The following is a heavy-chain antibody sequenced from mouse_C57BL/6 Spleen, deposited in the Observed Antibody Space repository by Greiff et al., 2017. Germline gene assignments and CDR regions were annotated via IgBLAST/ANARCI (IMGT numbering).Heavy chain of an antibody. CDR2: ISSGSSTI. CDR1: GFTFSDYG. CDR3: ARGNHWYFDV. D-gene: IGHD2-1*01. J-gene: IGHJ1*03. V-gene: IGHV5-17*01. Sequence: EVKVVESGGGLVKPGGSLKLSCAASGFTFSDYGMHWVRQAPEKGLEWVAYISSGSSTIYYADTVKGRFTISRDNAKNTLFLQMTSLRSEDTAMYYCARGNHWYFDVWGTGTTVTVSS.